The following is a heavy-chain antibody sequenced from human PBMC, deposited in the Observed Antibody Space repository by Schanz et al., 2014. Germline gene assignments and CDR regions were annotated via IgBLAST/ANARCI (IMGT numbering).Heavy chain of an antibody. CDR2: IIPILGIA. CDR3: ARDQSPYTNSSDVRYFDY. D-gene: IGHD6-6*01. CDR1: GGTFSSYA. V-gene: IGHV1-69*04. J-gene: IGHJ4*02. Sequence: QVQLVQSGAEVKKPGSPVKVSCKSSGGTFSSYAISWVRQAPGQGLEWMGRIIPILGIATYAQKFQGRLTITADKSTSTAYMELSSLRSEDTAMYYCARDQSPYTNSSDVRYFDYWGQGTLVIVSS.